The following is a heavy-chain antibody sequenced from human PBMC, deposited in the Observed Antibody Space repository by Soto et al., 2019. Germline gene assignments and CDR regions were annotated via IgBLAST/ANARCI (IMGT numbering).Heavy chain of an antibody. V-gene: IGHV1-8*01. D-gene: IGHD4-17*01. CDR3: ARTDGDLDV. CDR2: MNPNSGYT. J-gene: IGHJ6*02. CDR1: GYTFTSYD. Sequence: QVQLVQSGAEVKKPGASVKVSCKASGYTFTSYDINWVRQATGQGLEWMGWMNPNSGYTGFAQNFXXRXTRXRDTSISTAYMELSSLRSEDTAIYYCARTDGDLDVWGQGTTVTVSS.